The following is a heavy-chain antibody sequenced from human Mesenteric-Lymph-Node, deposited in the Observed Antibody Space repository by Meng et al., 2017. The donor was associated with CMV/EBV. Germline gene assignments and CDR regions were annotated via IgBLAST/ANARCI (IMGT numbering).Heavy chain of an antibody. J-gene: IGHJ4*02. CDR1: GYTFTGYY. D-gene: IGHD3-9*01. CDR3: ARVDILTGYYTHDYYFDY. V-gene: IGHV1-18*04. CDR2: ISAYNGNT. Sequence: ASVKVSCKASGYTFTGYYMQWLRQAPGQGLEWMGWISAYNGNTNYAQKLQGRVTMTTDTSTSTAYMELRSLRSDDTAVYYCARVDILTGYYTHDYYFDYWGQGTLVTVSS.